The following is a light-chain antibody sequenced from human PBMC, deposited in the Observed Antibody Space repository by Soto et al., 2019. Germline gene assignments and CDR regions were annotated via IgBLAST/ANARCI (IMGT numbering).Light chain of an antibody. CDR1: SSNIGSNT. CDR3: AAWDDSLNGPV. Sequence: QSVLTQPPSASGTPGQRVTISCSGSSSNIGSNTVNWYQQLPGTAPKLLIYNNNQRPSGVPDRFSGAKSGTSASLAISGPQSEDEADYYCAAWDDSLNGPVFGGGTKVTVL. V-gene: IGLV1-44*01. CDR2: NNN. J-gene: IGLJ2*01.